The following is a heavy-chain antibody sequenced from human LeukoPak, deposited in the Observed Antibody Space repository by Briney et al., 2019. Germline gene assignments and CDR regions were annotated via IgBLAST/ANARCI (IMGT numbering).Heavy chain of an antibody. Sequence: GGSLRLSCAASGFTFSSYSMNWVRQAPGKGLEWVSYISSSRSTIYYADSVKGRFTISRDNAKNSLYLQMNSLRAEDTAVYYCARTYNFWSGYISADFDYWGQGTLVTVSS. CDR1: GFTFSSYS. D-gene: IGHD3-3*01. J-gene: IGHJ4*02. CDR3: ARTYNFWSGYISADFDY. V-gene: IGHV3-48*01. CDR2: ISSSRSTI.